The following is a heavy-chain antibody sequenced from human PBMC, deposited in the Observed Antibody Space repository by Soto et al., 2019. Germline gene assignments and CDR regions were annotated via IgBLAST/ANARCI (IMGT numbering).Heavy chain of an antibody. D-gene: IGHD6-13*01. Sequence: ETLSLTCAVYGGSFSGYYWSWIRQPPGKGLEWIGEINHSGSTNYNPSLKSRVTISVDTSKNQFSLKLSSVTAADTAVYYCASGIAAAVHWFDPWGQGTLVTVSS. J-gene: IGHJ5*02. CDR1: GGSFSGYY. V-gene: IGHV4-34*01. CDR3: ASGIAAAVHWFDP. CDR2: INHSGST.